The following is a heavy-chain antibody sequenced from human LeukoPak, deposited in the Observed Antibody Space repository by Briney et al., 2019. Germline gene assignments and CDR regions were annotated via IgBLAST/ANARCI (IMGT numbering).Heavy chain of an antibody. CDR2: IYYSGST. CDR3: ARARGYYYDSSGFSWGY. D-gene: IGHD3-22*01. V-gene: IGHV4-59*01. Sequence: SETLSLTCTVSGGSISSYYWSWIRQPPGKGLEWIGYIYYSGSTNYNPSLKSRVTISVDTSKNQFSLKLSSVTAADTAVYYCARARGYYYDSSGFSWGYWGRGTLVTVSS. CDR1: GGSISSYY. J-gene: IGHJ4*02.